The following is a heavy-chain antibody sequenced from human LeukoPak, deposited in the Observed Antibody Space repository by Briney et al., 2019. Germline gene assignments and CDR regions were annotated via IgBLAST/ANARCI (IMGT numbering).Heavy chain of an antibody. D-gene: IGHD3-22*01. CDR1: GFTFSSYS. Sequence: GGSLRLSCAASGFTFSSYSMNWVRQAPGQGLEWVSYISSSSSTIYYADYVKGRFTISRDNSKKTLYLQMDSLSTEDTALYYCSRGENYDSSGYYSPNLFDYWGQGTLVTVSS. V-gene: IGHV3-48*01. CDR2: ISSSSSTI. CDR3: SRGENYDSSGYYSPNLFDY. J-gene: IGHJ4*02.